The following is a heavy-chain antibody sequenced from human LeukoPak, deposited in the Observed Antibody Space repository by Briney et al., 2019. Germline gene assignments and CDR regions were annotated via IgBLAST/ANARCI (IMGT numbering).Heavy chain of an antibody. CDR1: GGSISRYS. Sequence: PSETLSLTCTVSGGSISRYSWNWIRQPAGKGLEWIGRIYSRGSTNYNPSLMRRVTMSVDTSKNQFSLKLSSVTAADTAVYFCVRDSPPTHSYESSGDAFEIWGQGTMVTVSS. J-gene: IGHJ3*02. CDR2: IYSRGST. V-gene: IGHV4-4*07. CDR3: VRDSPPTHSYESSGDAFEI. D-gene: IGHD3-22*01.